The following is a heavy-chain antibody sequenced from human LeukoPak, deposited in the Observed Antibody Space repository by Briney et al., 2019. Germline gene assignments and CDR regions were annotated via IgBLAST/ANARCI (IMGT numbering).Heavy chain of an antibody. CDR1: GYPCIDYY. V-gene: IGHV1-2*02. CDR3: ASKGAGHCYDASCMGSFDL. Sequence: ASVKVSCKASGYPCIDYYLHWVRQAPGHGLEWMGCINPNTGDTNSAQNFQGRVIMTRDTSITTAYMELSRLKSDDTALYYCASKGAGHCYDASCMGSFDLWGQGTTVAVSS. D-gene: IGHD2-15*01. J-gene: IGHJ3*01. CDR2: INPNTGDT.